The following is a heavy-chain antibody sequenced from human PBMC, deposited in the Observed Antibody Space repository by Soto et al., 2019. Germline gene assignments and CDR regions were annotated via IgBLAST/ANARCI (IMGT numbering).Heavy chain of an antibody. J-gene: IGHJ6*02. CDR2: IYYSGST. V-gene: IGHV4-59*01. Sequence: PSETLSLTCTVSGGSISSYYWSWFRQPPGKGLEWIGYIYYSGSTNYNPSLKSRVTISVATSKNQFSLKLSSVTAADTAVYYCASLGWVIGDCYYGMDVWGQGTTVTVSS. CDR3: ASLGWVIGDCYYGMDV. D-gene: IGHD2-21*01. CDR1: GGSISSYY.